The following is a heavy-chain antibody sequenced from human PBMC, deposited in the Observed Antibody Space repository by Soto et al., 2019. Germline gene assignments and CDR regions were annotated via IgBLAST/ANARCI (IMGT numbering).Heavy chain of an antibody. CDR3: ARDRHTVTAGGGFDP. CDR1: GYTFTSYG. Sequence: QVQLVQSGAEVKKPGASVKVSCKASGYTFTSYGISWVRQAPGQGLEWMGWISAYNGNTNYAQKLQGRVTMTTDTSTSTAYMELRSLRSDATAVYYCARDRHTVTAGGGFDPWGQGTLVTVSS. CDR2: ISAYNGNT. V-gene: IGHV1-18*01. D-gene: IGHD2-21*02. J-gene: IGHJ5*02.